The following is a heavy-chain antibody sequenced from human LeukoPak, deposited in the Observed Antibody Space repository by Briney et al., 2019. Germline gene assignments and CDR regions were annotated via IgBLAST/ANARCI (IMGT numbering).Heavy chain of an antibody. CDR2: INHSGST. CDR1: GGSFSGYY. V-gene: IGHV4-34*01. Sequence: PSETLSLTCAVYGGSFSGYYWSWIRQPPGKGLEWIGEINHSGSTNYNPSLKSRVTISVDTSKNQFSLKLSSVTAADTAVYYCARGAPSITMIVVVIRFAFDIWGQGTMVTVSS. J-gene: IGHJ3*02. D-gene: IGHD3-22*01. CDR3: ARGAPSITMIVVVIRFAFDI.